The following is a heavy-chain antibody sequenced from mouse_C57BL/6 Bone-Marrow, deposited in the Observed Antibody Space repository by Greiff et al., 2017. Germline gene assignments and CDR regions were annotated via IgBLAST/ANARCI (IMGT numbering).Heavy chain of an antibody. Sequence: EVMLVESGGGLVQSGRSLRLSCATSGFTFSDFYMEWVRQAPGKGLEWIAASRNKANDYTTEYSASVKGRFIVSRDTSKSILYLQMNALRAEDTAIYYGARDAVYYGSSLLWYFDVWGTGTTVTVSS. CDR3: ARDAVYYGSSLLWYFDV. V-gene: IGHV7-1*01. CDR2: SRNKANDYTT. J-gene: IGHJ1*03. CDR1: GFTFSDFY. D-gene: IGHD1-1*01.